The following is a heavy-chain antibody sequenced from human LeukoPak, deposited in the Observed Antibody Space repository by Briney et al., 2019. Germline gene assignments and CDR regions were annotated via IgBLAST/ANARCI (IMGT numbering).Heavy chain of an antibody. CDR3: AKDRDIVVVPAAIRPAFDI. CDR2: ISSSSSYI. V-gene: IGHV3-21*04. Sequence: GGSLRLSCAASGFTFSSYSMNWVRQAPGKGLEWVSSISSSSSYIYYADSVKGRFTISRDNAKNSLYLQMNSLRAEDTAVYYCAKDRDIVVVPAAIRPAFDIWGQGTMVTVSS. J-gene: IGHJ3*02. CDR1: GFTFSSYS. D-gene: IGHD2-2*02.